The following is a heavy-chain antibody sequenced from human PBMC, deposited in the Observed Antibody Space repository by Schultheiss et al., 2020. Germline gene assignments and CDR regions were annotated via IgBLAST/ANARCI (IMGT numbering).Heavy chain of an antibody. D-gene: IGHD4-17*01. CDR1: GFSLSNARMG. V-gene: IGHV2-5*02. CDR3: AHRLEDYGDYAWFDP. CDR2: IYWDDDK. Sequence: SGPTLVKPTETLTLTCTVSGFSLSNARMGVGWIRQPPGKALEWLALIYWDDDKRYSPSLKSRLTITKDTSKNQVVLTMTNMDPVDTATYYCAHRLEDYGDYAWFDPWGQGTLVTVSS. J-gene: IGHJ5*02.